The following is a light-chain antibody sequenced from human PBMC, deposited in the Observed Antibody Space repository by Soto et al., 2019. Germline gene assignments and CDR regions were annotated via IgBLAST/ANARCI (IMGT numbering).Light chain of an antibody. Sequence: EIVMTQSPATLSVSPGGRATLSCRASQSVSSNLAWYQQKPGQAPRLLIYGASTRATGFPARFSGSGSGTEFTLTISSLQSEDFAVYYCQQYKNWPLTFGGGTRAEIK. CDR2: GAS. J-gene: IGKJ4*01. V-gene: IGKV3-15*01. CDR1: QSVSSN. CDR3: QQYKNWPLT.